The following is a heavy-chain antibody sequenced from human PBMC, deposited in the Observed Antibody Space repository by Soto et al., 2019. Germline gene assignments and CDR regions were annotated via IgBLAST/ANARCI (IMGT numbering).Heavy chain of an antibody. J-gene: IGHJ4*02. CDR2: INPNSGGT. V-gene: IGHV1-2*04. Sequence: QVQLVQSGAEVKKPGASVKVSCKASGYTFTGYYMHWVRQAPGQGLEWMGWINPNSGGTNYAQKFQGWVTMTRETDISTAYMELSRLRSDDTAVYYCARDSGLLVGSGTPMYYLDDWGQGTLVTVSS. CDR3: ARDSGLLVGSGTPMYYLDD. CDR1: GYTFTGYY. D-gene: IGHD3-10*01.